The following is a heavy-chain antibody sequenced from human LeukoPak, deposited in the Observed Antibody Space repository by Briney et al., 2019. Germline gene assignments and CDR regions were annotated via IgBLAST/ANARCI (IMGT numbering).Heavy chain of an antibody. Sequence: SETLSLTYTVSGGSISSYYWSWIRQPPGKGLEWIGYIYYSGSTNYNPSLKSRVTISVDTSKNQFSLKLSSVTAADTAVYYCASALVATRPRLDYWGQGTLVTVSS. CDR3: ASALVATRPRLDY. CDR1: GGSISSYY. V-gene: IGHV4-59*08. CDR2: IYYSGST. J-gene: IGHJ4*02. D-gene: IGHD5-12*01.